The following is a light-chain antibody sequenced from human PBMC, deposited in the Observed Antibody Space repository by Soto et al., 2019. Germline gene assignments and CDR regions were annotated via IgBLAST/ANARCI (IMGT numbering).Light chain of an antibody. CDR2: GAS. CDR1: QNVYNK. CDR3: QQYHNWPVT. V-gene: IGKV3-15*01. J-gene: IGKJ4*01. Sequence: EIVMTQSPATLSESPGERVTFSCRASQNVYNKLAWYQHNPGQAPRLLISGASTGATGVPPRFSGSGSGTDFTLTVNSLQSEDIAVYYCQQYHNWPVTFGGGTKVDI.